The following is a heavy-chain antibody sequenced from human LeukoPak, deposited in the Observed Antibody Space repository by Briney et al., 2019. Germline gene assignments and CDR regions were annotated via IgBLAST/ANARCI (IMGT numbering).Heavy chain of an antibody. Sequence: ASVKVSCKASGYIFIDYYMHWVRQAPGQGLEWMGWINPNSGGTNYAQKFQGRVTMTRDTSITTAYMEMSRLRSDDTALYYCARSPHILTGENFDYWGQGTLVTVSS. CDR2: INPNSGGT. CDR1: GYIFIDYY. J-gene: IGHJ4*02. CDR3: ARSPHILTGENFDY. V-gene: IGHV1-2*02. D-gene: IGHD3-9*01.